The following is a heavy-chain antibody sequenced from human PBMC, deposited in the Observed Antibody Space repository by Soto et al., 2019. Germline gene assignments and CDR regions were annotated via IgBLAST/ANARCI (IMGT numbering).Heavy chain of an antibody. CDR2: VYYTGST. CDR3: ARSVAVPGAHIDY. V-gene: IGHV4-59*01. D-gene: IGHD6-19*01. CDR1: GGSISGSY. J-gene: IGHJ4*02. Sequence: SETLSLTCSVSGGSISGSYWSCIRQSPGKGLEWLGYVYYTGSTNYSPSLRSRVSISVDTSKNEFSLRLSSVTAEDTAVYFCARSVAVPGAHIDYWGQGTQVTVSS.